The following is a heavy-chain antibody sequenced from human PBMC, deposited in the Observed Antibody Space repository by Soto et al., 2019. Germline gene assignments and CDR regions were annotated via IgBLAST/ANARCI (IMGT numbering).Heavy chain of an antibody. CDR3: GTSIGLGIAVAGTDPACIDP. D-gene: IGHD6-19*01. V-gene: IGHV1-24*01. J-gene: IGHJ5*02. Sequence: ASVKVSCKVSGYTLTELSMHWVRQAPGKGLEWRGGFDPEDGETIYAQKFQGRVTMTEDTSTDTAYMELSSLRSEDTAVYYCGTSIGLGIAVAGTDPACIDPSGQRSLVTVSA. CDR2: FDPEDGET. CDR1: GYTLTELS.